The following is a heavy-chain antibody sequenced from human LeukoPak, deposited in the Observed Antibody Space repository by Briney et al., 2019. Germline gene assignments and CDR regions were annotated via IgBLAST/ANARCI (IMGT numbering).Heavy chain of an antibody. CDR1: GFTVSSNY. CDR2: IYSGGST. J-gene: IGHJ4*02. D-gene: IGHD4-17*01. CDR3: AKDMYMRGDYYFDY. Sequence: GGSLRLSCAASGFTVSSNYMSWVRQAPGKGLEWVSVIYSGGSTYYADSVKGRFTISRDNAKNSLYLQMNSLRAEDTALYYCAKDMYMRGDYYFDYWGQGTLVTVSS. V-gene: IGHV3-53*05.